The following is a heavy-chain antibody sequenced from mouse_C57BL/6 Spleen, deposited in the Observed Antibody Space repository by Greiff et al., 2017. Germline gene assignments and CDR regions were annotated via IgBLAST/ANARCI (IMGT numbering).Heavy chain of an antibody. Sequence: VKVVESGPGLVAPSQSLSITCTVSGFSLTSYGVHWVRQPPGKGLEWLVVIWSDGSTTYNSALKSRLSISKDNSKSQVFLKMNSLQTDDTAMYYCARHGLGRDYYAMDYWGQGTSVTVSS. J-gene: IGHJ4*01. V-gene: IGHV2-6-1*01. CDR2: IWSDGST. CDR1: GFSLTSYG. CDR3: ARHGLGRDYYAMDY. D-gene: IGHD4-1*01.